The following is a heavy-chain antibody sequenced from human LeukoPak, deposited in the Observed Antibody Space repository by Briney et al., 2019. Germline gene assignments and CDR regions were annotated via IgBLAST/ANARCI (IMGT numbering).Heavy chain of an antibody. V-gene: IGHV3-23*01. J-gene: IGHJ6*03. D-gene: IGHD3-16*02. CDR1: GFTFSNYA. CDR3: AKSWGYTRPYYNYMDV. CDR2: IGYRGGSI. Sequence: GGSLRLSCAASGFTFSNYAMSWVRQAPGKGLEWVSIIGYRGGSIYDAYSVQGRFTISRDNSKNTLSLQMNGLRPEDTAVYYCAKSWGYTRPYYNYMDVWGKGTTVTVSS.